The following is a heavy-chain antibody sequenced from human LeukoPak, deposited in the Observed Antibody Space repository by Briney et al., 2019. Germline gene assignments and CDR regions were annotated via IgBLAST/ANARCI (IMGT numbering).Heavy chain of an antibody. CDR2: INPNGGGT. CDR1: GYIFTDYY. J-gene: IGHJ5*02. CDR3: AKDYGDYVSPDL. D-gene: IGHD4-17*01. Sequence: ASVTVSCKASGYIFTDYYMHWVRQAPGQGLQWMGWINPNGGGTNYAQNFQGRVTMTRDTSISTAYMELSRLRSDDTALYYCAKDYGDYVSPDLWGQGTLVTVSS. V-gene: IGHV1-2*02.